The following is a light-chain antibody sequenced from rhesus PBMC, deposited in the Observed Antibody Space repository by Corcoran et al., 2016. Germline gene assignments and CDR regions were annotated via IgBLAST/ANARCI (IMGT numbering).Light chain of an antibody. Sequence: EIVMTQSPATLSLSPGERATLSCRASQSVSNNLAWYQQKPGQAPKLLIYGASSRATGIPDRFSGSGSGTEFTLTISSLEPEDVGVYNCQQDYSWPLTFGGGTKVELK. CDR3: QQDYSWPLT. J-gene: IGKJ4*01. CDR1: QSVSNN. CDR2: GAS. V-gene: IGKV3-42*01.